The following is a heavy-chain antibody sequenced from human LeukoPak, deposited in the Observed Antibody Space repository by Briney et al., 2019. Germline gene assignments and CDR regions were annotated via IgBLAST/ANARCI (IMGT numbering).Heavy chain of an antibody. CDR3: ARETDPWYYFDNSGFDY. CDR2: MYHSGSI. V-gene: IGHV4-38-2*02. CDR1: GYSISSGYY. D-gene: IGHD3-22*01. Sequence: PSETLSLTCTVSGYSISSGYYWGWIRQPPGKGLEWIGSMYHSGSIYFNPSLKSRVTISVDTSKNQFSLKLSSVTAADTAVYYCARETDPWYYFDNSGFDYWGQGTLVTVSS. J-gene: IGHJ4*02.